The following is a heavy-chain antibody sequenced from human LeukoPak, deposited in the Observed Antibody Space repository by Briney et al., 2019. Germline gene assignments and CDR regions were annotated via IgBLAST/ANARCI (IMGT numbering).Heavy chain of an antibody. CDR1: GFTFSGSA. CDR3: TRPGGVGATDY. V-gene: IGHV3-73*01. D-gene: IGHD1-26*01. J-gene: IGHJ4*02. Sequence: GGSLRLSCAASGFTFSGSAMHWLRQVSGKWLEWVGRIRSKANSYATAYAASVKGRFTISRDDSKNTAYLQVNSLKTEDTAVYYCTRPGGVGATDYWGQGTLVTVSS. CDR2: IRSKANSYAT.